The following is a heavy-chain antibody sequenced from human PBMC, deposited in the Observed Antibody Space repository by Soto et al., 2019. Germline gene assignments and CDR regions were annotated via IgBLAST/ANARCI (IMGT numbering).Heavy chain of an antibody. D-gene: IGHD1-26*01. CDR2: ISGSSGYT. J-gene: IGHJ6*02. CDR3: ARERGGLSGADV. V-gene: IGHV3-11*06. Sequence: QVQLVESGGGLVKPGGSLRLSCAASGFSFSDSYMSWVRQAPGKGLEWVAYISGSSGYTGYADSVKGRFTIARDNGKNSVYLQMSSLRAEDTATYYCARERGGLSGADVWGQGTTVTVSS. CDR1: GFSFSDSY.